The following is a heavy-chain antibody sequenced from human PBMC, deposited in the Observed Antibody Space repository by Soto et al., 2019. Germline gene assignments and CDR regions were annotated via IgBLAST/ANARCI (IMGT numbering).Heavy chain of an antibody. D-gene: IGHD2-21*02. Sequence: QVQLVESGGGVVQPGRSLRLSCAASGFTFSSYGMHWVRQAPGKGLEWVAVISYDGSNKYYADSVKGRFTISRDNSKNTLYLQMNSLRAEDTAVYYCALSSGGNSVFDYWGQGTLVTVSS. J-gene: IGHJ4*02. CDR2: ISYDGSNK. CDR3: ALSSGGNSVFDY. CDR1: GFTFSSYG. V-gene: IGHV3-30*03.